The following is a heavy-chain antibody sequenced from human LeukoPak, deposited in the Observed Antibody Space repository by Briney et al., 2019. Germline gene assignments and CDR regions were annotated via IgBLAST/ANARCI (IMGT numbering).Heavy chain of an antibody. CDR3: AKDMAVAGTGDY. D-gene: IGHD6-19*01. V-gene: IGHV3-23*01. Sequence: GGSLRLSCAASGFTFSSYAMSWVRQAPGKGLEWVSAISGGGGSTYYADSVKGRFTISRDNSKNTLYLQMNSLRAEDTAVYYCAKDMAVAGTGDYWGQGTLVTVSS. J-gene: IGHJ4*02. CDR2: ISGGGGST. CDR1: GFTFSSYA.